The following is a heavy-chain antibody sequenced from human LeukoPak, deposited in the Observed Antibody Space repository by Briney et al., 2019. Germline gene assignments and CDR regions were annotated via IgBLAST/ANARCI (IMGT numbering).Heavy chain of an antibody. CDR2: IYYSGST. CDR3: ASDFDSSGYPPHFDY. J-gene: IGHJ4*02. CDR1: GGSVSSGNYY. V-gene: IGHV4-61*01. Sequence: SEPLSLTCTVSGGSVSSGNYYWSWIRQPPGKALEWIGYIYYSGSTNYDPSLKSRVTISVDTSKNQFSLKLSSVTAADTAVYYCASDFDSSGYPPHFDYWGQGTLVTVSS. D-gene: IGHD3-22*01.